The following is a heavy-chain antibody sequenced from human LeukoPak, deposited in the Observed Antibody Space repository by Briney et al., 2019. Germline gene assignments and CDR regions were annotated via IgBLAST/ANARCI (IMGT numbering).Heavy chain of an antibody. D-gene: IGHD4-17*01. J-gene: IGHJ5*02. V-gene: IGHV4-59*02. CDR2: IYHSGST. CDR3: ARDPYGELLAFDP. CDR1: GGSVSSYY. Sequence: SETLSLTCTVSGGSVSSYYWSWIRQPPGKGLEYIGHIYHSGSTNYNPSLKSRVTISIDTSKNQFSLNLSSMTAVDTAVYYCARDPYGELLAFDPWGQGILVTVSS.